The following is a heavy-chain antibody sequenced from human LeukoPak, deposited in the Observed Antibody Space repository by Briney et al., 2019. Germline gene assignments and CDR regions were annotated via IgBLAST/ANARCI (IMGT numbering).Heavy chain of an antibody. V-gene: IGHV1-46*01. CDR1: GYTFTSYY. Sequence: ASVKVSCKASGYTFTSYYMHWVRQAPGQGLEWMGIINPSGGSTSYAQKFQGRVTMTRDTSTSTVYMELSSLRSEDTAVYYCARDLEGYSSSWYVTPAATRTGYYYYYGMDVWGQGTTVTVSS. CDR2: INPSGGST. CDR3: ARDLEGYSSSWYVTPAATRTGYYYYYGMDV. D-gene: IGHD6-13*01. J-gene: IGHJ6*02.